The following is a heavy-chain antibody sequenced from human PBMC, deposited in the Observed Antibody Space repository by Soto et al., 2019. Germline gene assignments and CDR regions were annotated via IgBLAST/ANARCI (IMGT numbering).Heavy chain of an antibody. CDR3: ARGAAFYRTGNSDL. J-gene: IGHJ5*02. V-gene: IGHV1-8*01. CDR2: MNPNNGNK. D-gene: IGHD1-7*01. CDR1: GYPFTSRD. Sequence: ASVKVSCKASGYPFTSRDLIWVRQTTGRRLEWLGWMNPNNGNKDAAQKFQGRVTLTTDRSTNTAYMEMTNLQFDDTGVYYCARGAAFYRTGNSDLWGQGTQVTVSS.